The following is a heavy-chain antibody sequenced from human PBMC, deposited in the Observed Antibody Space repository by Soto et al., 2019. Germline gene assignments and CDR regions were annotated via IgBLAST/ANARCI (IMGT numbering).Heavy chain of an antibody. CDR3: ARVRSGYYPTLDY. Sequence: QVQLVESGGSVVQPGRSLRLSCAASGFTFSSYGMHWVRQAPGKGLEWVAVIWYDGSNRYYADSVRGRFTISRDNSKNTLYLQMNSLRAEDTAVFYCARVRSGYYPTLDYWGQGTLVTVSS. CDR1: GFTFSSYG. CDR2: IWYDGSNR. V-gene: IGHV3-33*01. D-gene: IGHD3-22*01. J-gene: IGHJ4*02.